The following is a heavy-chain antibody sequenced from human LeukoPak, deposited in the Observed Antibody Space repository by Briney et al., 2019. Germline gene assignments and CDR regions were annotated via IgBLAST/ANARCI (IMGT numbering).Heavy chain of an antibody. V-gene: IGHV1-2*02. Sequence: ASPKVSSKASGYTPSGYIMHTGRHSPQQRLWRRGWINRNRGGTNYAQKCLGRATMTSDASMSTAYMELRTLRSDETAVFNCASPSVESGAVDQFDYWGQGTLVTVSS. D-gene: IGHD1-26*01. J-gene: IGHJ4*02. CDR2: INRNRGGT. CDR3: ASPSVESGAVDQFDY. CDR1: GYTPSGYI.